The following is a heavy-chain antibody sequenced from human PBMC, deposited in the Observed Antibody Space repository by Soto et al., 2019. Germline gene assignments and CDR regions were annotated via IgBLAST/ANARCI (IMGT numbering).Heavy chain of an antibody. J-gene: IGHJ4*02. CDR1: GGSVSSGSYY. D-gene: IGHD4-4*01. CDR3: ARLTVTTEALDY. CDR2: IYYSGST. Sequence: SETLSLTCTVSGGSVSSGSYYWSWIRQPPGKGLEWIGYIYYSGSTNYNPSLKSRVTISVDTSKNQFSLKLSSVTAADTAVYYCARLTVTTEALDYWGQGTLVTVSS. V-gene: IGHV4-61*01.